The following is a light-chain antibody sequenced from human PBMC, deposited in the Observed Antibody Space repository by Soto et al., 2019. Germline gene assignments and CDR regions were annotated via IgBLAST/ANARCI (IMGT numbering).Light chain of an antibody. Sequence: EFVLTQSPGTLSLSPGERATLSCRASQSVSSNYLAWYQQKPGQAPRLLIYGASTRATGIADRFSGSGSGTDFTLSISRLEPEDFAVYYCQQYGGSPFTFGPGTKVDIK. CDR2: GAS. J-gene: IGKJ3*01. CDR1: QSVSSNY. V-gene: IGKV3-20*01. CDR3: QQYGGSPFT.